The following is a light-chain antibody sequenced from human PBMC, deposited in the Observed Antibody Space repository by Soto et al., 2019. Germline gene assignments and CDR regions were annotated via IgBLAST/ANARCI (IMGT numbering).Light chain of an antibody. CDR2: DVT. CDR3: CSYAGTYTWI. CDR1: SNNVGGYNY. Sequence: QSVLTQPRSVSGSPRQSVTISCTGASNNVGGYNYVSWYQHHPGKVPQLIIYDVTKRPSGVPDRFSGSKSGNTASLTISGLQVEDEADYYCCSYAGTYTWIFGGGTQLTVL. V-gene: IGLV2-11*01. J-gene: IGLJ2*01.